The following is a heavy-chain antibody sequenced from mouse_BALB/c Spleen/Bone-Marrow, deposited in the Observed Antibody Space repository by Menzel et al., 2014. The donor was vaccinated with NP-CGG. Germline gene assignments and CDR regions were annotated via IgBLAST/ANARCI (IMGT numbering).Heavy chain of an antibody. CDR1: GYSITSDYA. CDR2: ITYSGIT. CDR3: ARSADWYFDV. J-gene: IGHJ1*01. V-gene: IGHV3-2*02. Sequence: VQLQQSGPGLVKPSQSLSLTCTVTGYSITSDYAWNWIRQFPGNKLEWMGYITYSGITSYNPSLKSRISITRDTSKNQFFLQLSSVTTEDTATYYCARSADWYFDVWGAGTTVTVSS.